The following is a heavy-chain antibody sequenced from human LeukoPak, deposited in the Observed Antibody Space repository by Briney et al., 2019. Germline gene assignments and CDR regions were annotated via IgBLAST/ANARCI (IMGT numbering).Heavy chain of an antibody. CDR3: ARRGLNYFDY. Sequence: GGSLRLSCAASGFTFSSYWMHWVRQAPGKGLVWVSRTNSDGSSTSYADSVKGRFTISRDNAKNTLYLQMNSLRAEDTAVYYCARRGLNYFDYWGQGTLVTVSS. CDR1: GFTFSSYW. J-gene: IGHJ4*02. CDR2: TNSDGSST. V-gene: IGHV3-74*01.